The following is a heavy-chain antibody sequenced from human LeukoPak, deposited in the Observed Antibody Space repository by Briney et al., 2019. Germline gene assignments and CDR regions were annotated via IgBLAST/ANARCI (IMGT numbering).Heavy chain of an antibody. CDR2: IYDNGGT. CDR1: GASMKSHY. V-gene: IGHV4-4*07. CDR3: AKVVRGYFDP. D-gene: IGHD5-18*01. J-gene: IGHJ5*02. Sequence: PSETLSLTCTVSGASMKSHYWSWLRQSAEKGLEWIGRIYDNGGTDYNPSLQSRVAVFRDMSRNQVLLNLTSVTAADTAVYFCAKVVRGYFDPSGQGISVIVSS.